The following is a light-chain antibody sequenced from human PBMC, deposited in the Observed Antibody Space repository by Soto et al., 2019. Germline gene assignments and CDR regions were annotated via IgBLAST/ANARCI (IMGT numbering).Light chain of an antibody. J-gene: IGLJ1*01. CDR2: DVS. CDR1: SSDVCGDNY. CDR3: SSHTISTTGV. V-gene: IGLV2-14*01. Sequence: QSVLTQPASVSGSPGQSITISCTGTSSDVCGDNYVSWYQQYPGKAPKLMIYDVSNRPSGVSNRFSGSKSGNTASLTISGLQAEDEADYYCSSHTISTTGVFGTGPKLTVL.